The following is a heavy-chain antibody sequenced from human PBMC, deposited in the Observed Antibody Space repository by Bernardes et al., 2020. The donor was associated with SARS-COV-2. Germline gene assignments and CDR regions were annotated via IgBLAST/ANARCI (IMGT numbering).Heavy chain of an antibody. CDR1: GFTFSSHW. CDR3: VRGVGPGRNREEH. J-gene: IGHJ4*02. D-gene: IGHD1-1*01. CDR2: INSDVADT. V-gene: IGHV3-74*01. Sequence: GGSLRLSCAASGFTFSSHWMHWVRQGPGKGLVWVSGINSDVADTNYADSVKGRFTISRDNAKNSLFLQMHSLRPEDTAIYYCVRGVGPGRNREEHWGRGTLVTVSS.